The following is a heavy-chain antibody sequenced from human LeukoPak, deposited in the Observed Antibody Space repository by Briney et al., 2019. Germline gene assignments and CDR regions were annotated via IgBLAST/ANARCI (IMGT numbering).Heavy chain of an antibody. J-gene: IGHJ5*02. Sequence: GESLKISCKGSGYSFTSYWIGWVRQMPRKGLEWMGIIYPGDSDTRYSPSFQGQVTISADKSISTAYLQWSSLKASDTAMYYCAREYCSSTSCQKAYRNWFDPWGQGTLVTVSS. CDR2: IYPGDSDT. V-gene: IGHV5-51*01. D-gene: IGHD2-2*01. CDR3: AREYCSSTSCQKAYRNWFDP. CDR1: GYSFTSYW.